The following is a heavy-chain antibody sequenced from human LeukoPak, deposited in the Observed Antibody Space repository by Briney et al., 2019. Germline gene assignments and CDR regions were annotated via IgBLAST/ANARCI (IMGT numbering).Heavy chain of an antibody. J-gene: IGHJ6*02. CDR3: ASVDSEYYYYGMDV. Sequence: SETLSLTCAVYGGSFSGYYWSWIRQPPGKGLEWIGEINHSGSTNYNPSLESRVTISVDTSKNQFSLKLSSVTAADTAVYYCASVDSEYYYYGMDVWGQGTTVTVSS. V-gene: IGHV4-34*01. CDR1: GGSFSGYY. D-gene: IGHD1-26*01. CDR2: INHSGST.